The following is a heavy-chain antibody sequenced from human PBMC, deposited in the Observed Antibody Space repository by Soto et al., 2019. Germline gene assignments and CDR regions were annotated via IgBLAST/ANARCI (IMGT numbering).Heavy chain of an antibody. Sequence: ASVKVSCKTSGDTFTNFGLSWVRRAPGQGLEWMGWIATYNSNRNYAQKFQGRLTLTTDTSTSTAYMELKSLGYDDTAVYYCARVLRGVVNWFDPWGQGTLVTVSS. CDR1: GDTFTNFG. D-gene: IGHD3-10*01. CDR3: ARVLRGVVNWFDP. V-gene: IGHV1-18*01. J-gene: IGHJ5*02. CDR2: IATYNSNR.